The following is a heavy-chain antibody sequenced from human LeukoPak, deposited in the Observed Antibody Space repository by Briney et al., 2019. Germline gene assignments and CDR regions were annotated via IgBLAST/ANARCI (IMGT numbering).Heavy chain of an antibody. Sequence: GGSLRLPCAASGFTFDDYGMRWVRQAPGKGLEWVSGINWNGGSTSYADSVKGRFTISRDNAKNSLYLQMNSLRAEHTPLYYCARVPYYYDSSGDYRGFDYWGQGTLVTVSS. CDR1: GFTFDDYG. D-gene: IGHD3-22*01. CDR3: ARVPYYYDSSGDYRGFDY. J-gene: IGHJ4*02. V-gene: IGHV3-20*04. CDR2: INWNGGST.